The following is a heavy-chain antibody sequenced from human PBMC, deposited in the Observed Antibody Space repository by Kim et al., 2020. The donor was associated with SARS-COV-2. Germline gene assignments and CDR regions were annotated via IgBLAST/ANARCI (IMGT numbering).Heavy chain of an antibody. V-gene: IGHV3-73*01. CDR1: GFTFSASA. D-gene: IGHD4-17*01. CDR3: SRLSANGDYD. CDR2: VRTKVMNYAT. Sequence: GGSLRLSCAASGFTFSASAMHWVRQPSGKGLEWVGRVRTKVMNYATTYAASVTGRFTISRDDSRNTAYLHMHSLKTEDTAVYYCSRLSANGDYDWGQGTLVTVSS. J-gene: IGHJ4*02.